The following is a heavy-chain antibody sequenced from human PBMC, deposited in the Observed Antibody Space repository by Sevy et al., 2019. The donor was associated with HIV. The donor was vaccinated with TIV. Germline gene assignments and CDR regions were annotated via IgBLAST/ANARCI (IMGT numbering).Heavy chain of an antibody. J-gene: IGHJ5*02. CDR3: ARATRPVANWFDP. Sequence: SETLSLTCTVSGGSISDYYWNWIRQPPGKGLEWIGYIHYSGSTNYNPSLKSRVTISVDTSKDQFSLNRTSVTAADTAVYYCARATRPVANWFDPWGQGTLVTVSS. D-gene: IGHD6-19*01. CDR2: IHYSGST. V-gene: IGHV4-59*01. CDR1: GGSISDYY.